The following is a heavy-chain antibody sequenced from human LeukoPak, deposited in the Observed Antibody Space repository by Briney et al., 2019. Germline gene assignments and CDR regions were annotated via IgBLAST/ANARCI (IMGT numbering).Heavy chain of an antibody. V-gene: IGHV3-33*01. CDR3: ASVAFGGVIAADY. D-gene: IGHD3-16*02. Sequence: PGRSLRLSCAASGFTFSSYGMHWVRQAPGKGLEWVAVIWYDGSNKYYADSVKGRFTISRDNSKNTLYLQMNSLRAEDTAVYYCASVAFGGVIAADYWGQGTLVTVSS. CDR2: IWYDGSNK. CDR1: GFTFSSYG. J-gene: IGHJ4*02.